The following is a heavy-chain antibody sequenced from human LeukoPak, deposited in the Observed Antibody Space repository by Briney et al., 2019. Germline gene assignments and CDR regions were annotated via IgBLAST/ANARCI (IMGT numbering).Heavy chain of an antibody. V-gene: IGHV1-2*06. Sequence: ASVKVSCKASGSTFPGYYMHWVRQAPGQGLEWMGRINPNSGGTNYAQKFQGRVTMTRDTSISTAYMELSRLRSDDTAVYYCASNEGIAAPFDYWGQGTLVTVSS. CDR3: ASNEGIAAPFDY. CDR1: GSTFPGYY. CDR2: INPNSGGT. J-gene: IGHJ4*02. D-gene: IGHD6-13*01.